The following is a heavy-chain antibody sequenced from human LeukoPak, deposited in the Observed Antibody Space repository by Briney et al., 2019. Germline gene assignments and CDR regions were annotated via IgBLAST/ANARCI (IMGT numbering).Heavy chain of an antibody. Sequence: GGSLRLSCAASGFTFSSYGMHWVRQAPGKGLEWVAFIRYDGSNKYYADSVKGRFTISRDNSKDTLYLQMNSLRAEDTAVYYCAKDLPYYFDYWGQGTLVTVSS. CDR1: GFTFSSYG. V-gene: IGHV3-30*02. CDR3: AKDLPYYFDY. CDR2: IRYDGSNK. J-gene: IGHJ4*02.